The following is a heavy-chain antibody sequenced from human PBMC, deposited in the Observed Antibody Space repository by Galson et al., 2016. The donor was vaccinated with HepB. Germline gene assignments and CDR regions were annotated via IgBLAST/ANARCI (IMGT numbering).Heavy chain of an antibody. D-gene: IGHD3-9*01. Sequence: SLRLSCAASGFTFSTYAMSWVRQAPGKGLEWVSGISGIGGSAYYADSVKGRFTISRDTSKNTLYLQMNSLRAEDTAIYYCAKETARYDILTGYYTEYYYGMDVWGQGTTVTVSS. CDR3: AKETARYDILTGYYTEYYYGMDV. CDR1: GFTFSTYA. V-gene: IGHV3-23*01. J-gene: IGHJ6*02. CDR2: ISGIGGSA.